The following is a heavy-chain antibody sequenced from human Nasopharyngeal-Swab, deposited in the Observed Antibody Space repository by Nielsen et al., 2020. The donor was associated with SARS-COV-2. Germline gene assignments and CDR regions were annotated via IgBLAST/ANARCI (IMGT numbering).Heavy chain of an antibody. V-gene: IGHV3-7*04. CDR3: ARDYPGWSGYNF. J-gene: IGHJ4*02. Sequence: GGSLRLSCAASGFTFTNHYMTWVRQPPGKGLEWVANIKQGGSEQFYVDSVRGRFTISRDNAKKSLYLQMNSLRAEDTAVYYCARDYPGWSGYNFWGQGTLVTVSS. D-gene: IGHD5-24*01. CDR1: GFTFTNHY. CDR2: IKQGGSEQ.